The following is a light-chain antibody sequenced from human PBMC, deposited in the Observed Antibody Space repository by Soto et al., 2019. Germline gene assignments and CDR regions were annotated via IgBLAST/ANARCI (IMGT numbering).Light chain of an antibody. CDR2: GAS. CDR3: QQYNNWPQT. Sequence: EIVMTQSPATLSLSPGERDTLSCRASQSVSSNLAWYQQKPGQAPRLLIYGASTRATGIPARFSGSGSGTEFTLTISSLQSEDFAVYYCQQYNNWPQTFGQGTKVAIK. J-gene: IGKJ1*01. CDR1: QSVSSN. V-gene: IGKV3-15*01.